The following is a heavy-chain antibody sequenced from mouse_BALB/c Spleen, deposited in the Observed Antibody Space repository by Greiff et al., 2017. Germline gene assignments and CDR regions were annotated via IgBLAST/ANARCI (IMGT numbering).Heavy chain of an antibody. D-gene: IGHD1-1*01. Sequence: EVKLMESGPSLVKPSQTLSLTCSVTGDSITSGYWNWIRKFPGNKLEYMGYISYSGSTYYNPSLKSRISITRDTSKNQYYLQLNSVTTEDTATYYCARGYYGSSYAMDYWGQGTSVTVSS. V-gene: IGHV3-8*02. J-gene: IGHJ4*01. CDR2: ISYSGST. CDR1: GDSITSGY. CDR3: ARGYYGSSYAMDY.